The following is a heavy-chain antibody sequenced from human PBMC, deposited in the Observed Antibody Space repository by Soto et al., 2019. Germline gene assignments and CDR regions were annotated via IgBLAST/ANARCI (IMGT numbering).Heavy chain of an antibody. J-gene: IGHJ2*01. Sequence: GGSLRLSCAASGFTFSSYAMSWVRQAPGKGLEWVSSISSSSSYIYYADSVKGRFTISRDNAKNSLYLQMNSLRSEDTAVYYCARVEVYGDYVHFDLWGRGTLVTVSS. D-gene: IGHD4-17*01. CDR3: ARVEVYGDYVHFDL. V-gene: IGHV3-21*04. CDR1: GFTFSSYA. CDR2: ISSSSSYI.